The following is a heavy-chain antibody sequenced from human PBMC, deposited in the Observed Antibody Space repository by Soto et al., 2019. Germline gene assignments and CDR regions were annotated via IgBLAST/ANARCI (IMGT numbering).Heavy chain of an antibody. CDR2: ISGSGGST. V-gene: IGHV3-23*01. CDR3: AKTDDERTIFGVGHNWFDT. J-gene: IGHJ5*02. CDR1: GFTFSSYA. D-gene: IGHD3-3*01. Sequence: PGGSLRLSCAASGFTFSSYAMSWVRQAPGKGLEWVSAISGSGGSTYYADSVKGRFTISRDNSKNTLYLQMNSLRAEDTAVYYCAKTDDERTIFGVGHNWFDTWGQGTLVTVSS.